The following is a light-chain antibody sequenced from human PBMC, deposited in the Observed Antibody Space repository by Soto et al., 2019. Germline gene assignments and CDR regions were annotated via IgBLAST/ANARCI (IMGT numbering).Light chain of an antibody. CDR3: QQYETFSGT. J-gene: IGKJ1*01. V-gene: IGKV1-5*01. Sequence: QISHSHSTLYASVADTVTVTCRASQSVSGWLAWYQQKPGEAPKLLIYDASALPRGVPSRFSGSGSGTKFTLTIASLQPDDFATYYCQQYETFSGTFGPRTNVDI. CDR1: QSVSGW. CDR2: DAS.